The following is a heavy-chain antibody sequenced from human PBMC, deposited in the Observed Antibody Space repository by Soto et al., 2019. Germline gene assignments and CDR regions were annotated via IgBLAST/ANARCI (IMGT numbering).Heavy chain of an antibody. V-gene: IGHV1-3*01. D-gene: IGHD2-8*01. Sequence: QVQLVQSGAEVKKPGASVRISCKASGYTLTNYAIHWVRQAAGESLEWLAWIDPGSGNPTYSQKFRDRITLTRDFSASTFYMDLSSLSSGDTAVYFCTRGLNGGNPFDYWGQGTLVTVS. J-gene: IGHJ4*02. CDR1: GYTLTNYA. CDR3: TRGLNGGNPFDY. CDR2: IDPGSGNP.